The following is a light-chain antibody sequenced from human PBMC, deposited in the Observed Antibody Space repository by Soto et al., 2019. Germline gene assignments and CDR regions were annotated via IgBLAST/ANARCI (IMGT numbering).Light chain of an antibody. CDR2: KAS. V-gene: IGKV1-5*03. CDR3: QQYNNYST. CDR1: QRISNW. J-gene: IGKJ4*01. Sequence: DIQMTQSPSSLSASIGDRVTITCRASQRISNWLAWYQQKLGKAPKLLIYKASSLETGVPSRFSGSGFGTEFTLTISSLRPDDLATYYCQQYNNYSTFGGGTKVEIK.